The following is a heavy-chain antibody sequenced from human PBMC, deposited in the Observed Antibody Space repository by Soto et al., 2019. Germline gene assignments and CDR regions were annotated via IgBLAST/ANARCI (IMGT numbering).Heavy chain of an antibody. J-gene: IGHJ6*02. CDR3: TTTDYDFCQNYVMAV. Sequence: PGGSLRLSCAASGFTFSNAWMNWVRQAPGKGLEWVGRIKSKTDGGTTDYAAPVKGRFTISRDDSKNTLYLQMNSLKTEDTAVYYCTTTDYDFCQNYVMAVWGQGTTVTVSS. D-gene: IGHD3-3*01. CDR2: IKSKTDGGTT. CDR1: GFTFSNAW. V-gene: IGHV3-15*07.